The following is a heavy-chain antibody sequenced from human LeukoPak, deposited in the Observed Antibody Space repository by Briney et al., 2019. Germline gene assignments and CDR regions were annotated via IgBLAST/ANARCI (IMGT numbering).Heavy chain of an antibody. J-gene: IGHJ4*02. CDR3: ARPMVRGVPISGYDY. Sequence: GASVKVSCKASGGTFSSYAISRVRQAPGQGLEWMGGIIPIFGTANYAQKFQGRVTITADESTSTSYMELSSLRSEDTAVYYCARPMVRGVPISGYDYWGQGTLVTVSS. D-gene: IGHD3-10*01. V-gene: IGHV1-69*13. CDR1: GGTFSSYA. CDR2: IIPIFGTA.